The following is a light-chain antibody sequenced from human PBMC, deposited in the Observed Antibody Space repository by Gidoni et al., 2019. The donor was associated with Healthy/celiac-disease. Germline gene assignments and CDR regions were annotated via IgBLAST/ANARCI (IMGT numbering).Light chain of an antibody. CDR3: QQRSNWPLLT. Sequence: EIVLTQSPATLSLSPGERATLSCRASQSVSSYLAWSQQKPGQAPRLLIYDASNRATGIPVRFSGSGSGTDFTLTISSLEPEDFAVYYCQQRSNWPLLTFGGGTKVEIK. J-gene: IGKJ4*01. CDR1: QSVSSY. CDR2: DAS. V-gene: IGKV3-11*01.